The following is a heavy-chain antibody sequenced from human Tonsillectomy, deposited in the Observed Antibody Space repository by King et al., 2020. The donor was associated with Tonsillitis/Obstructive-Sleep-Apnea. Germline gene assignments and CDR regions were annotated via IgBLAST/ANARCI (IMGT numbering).Heavy chain of an antibody. V-gene: IGHV3-30*04. J-gene: IGHJ4*02. CDR3: ARDPQDIVLMVYAIGFDY. CDR1: AFTFSSYA. D-gene: IGHD2-8*01. CDR2: ISYDGSNK. Sequence: VQLVESGGGVVQPGRSLRLSCAASAFTFSSYAMHWVRQAPGKGLEWVAVISYDGSNKYYADSVKGRFTISRDNSKNTLYLQMNSLRAEDTAVYYCARDPQDIVLMVYAIGFDYWGQGTLVTVSS.